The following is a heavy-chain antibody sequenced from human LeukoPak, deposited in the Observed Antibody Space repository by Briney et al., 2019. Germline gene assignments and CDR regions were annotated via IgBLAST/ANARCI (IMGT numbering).Heavy chain of an antibody. Sequence: PSQTLSLTRTGSGGSISRGEYYWGWIRQPPGKGLEWIAYMYYSGSTYYNPSLKSRVTMSAETSKHQLSLKLSSVTAADTAVYYCARPYYYDSRIDPWGQGILVTVSS. J-gene: IGHJ5*02. CDR2: MYYSGST. D-gene: IGHD3-22*01. V-gene: IGHV4-30-4*01. CDR1: GGSISRGEYY. CDR3: ARPYYYDSRIDP.